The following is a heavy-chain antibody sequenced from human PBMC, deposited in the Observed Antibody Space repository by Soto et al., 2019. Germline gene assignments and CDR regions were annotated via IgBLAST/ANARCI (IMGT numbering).Heavy chain of an antibody. V-gene: IGHV3-48*02. CDR3: ARYPGRSYYDILTGYYTEYYFDY. Sequence: GGSLRLSCAASGLTFSSYSMKWVRQAPGKGLEGVSYISSSSSTIYYADSVKGRFTISRDNAKNSLYLEMNSLRDEDTAVYYCARYPGRSYYDILTGYYTEYYFDYWGQGTLVTVS. J-gene: IGHJ4*02. D-gene: IGHD3-9*01. CDR1: GLTFSSYS. CDR2: ISSSSSTI.